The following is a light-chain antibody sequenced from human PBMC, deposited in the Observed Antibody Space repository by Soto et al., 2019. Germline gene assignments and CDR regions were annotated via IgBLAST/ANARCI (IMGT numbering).Light chain of an antibody. CDR1: EDIRNY. J-gene: IGKJ4*01. CDR3: QQYYIFPLT. CDR2: AAS. V-gene: IGKV1-16*02. Sequence: DIRMTQSPSSVSASVGDRVTITGRASEDIRNYLAWFQQKPGKAPKTLIYAASNFQSGVPPKFSGSGAGTDFTLTINGLEPEDFATYFCQQYYIFPLTFGGGTNVEI.